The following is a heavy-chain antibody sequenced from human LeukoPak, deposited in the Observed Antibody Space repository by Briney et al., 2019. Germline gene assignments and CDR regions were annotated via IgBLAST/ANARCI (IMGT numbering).Heavy chain of an antibody. J-gene: IGHJ6*02. CDR3: ARQLAEYSSLLRYYYYYGMDV. Sequence: ASVKVSCKASGYTFTSYDINWVRQATGQGLEWMGWMNPNSGNTGYAQKFRGRVTMTRNTSISTAYMELSSLRSEDTAVYYCARQLAEYSSLLRYYYYYGMDVWGQGTTVTVSS. CDR1: GYTFTSYD. D-gene: IGHD6-6*01. V-gene: IGHV1-8*01. CDR2: MNPNSGNT.